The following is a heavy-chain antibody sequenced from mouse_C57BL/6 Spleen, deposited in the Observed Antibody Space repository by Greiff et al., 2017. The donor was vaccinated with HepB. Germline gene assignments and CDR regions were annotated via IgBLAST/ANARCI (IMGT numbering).Heavy chain of an antibody. V-gene: IGHV1-26*01. CDR2: INPNNGGT. CDR1: GYTFTDYY. Sequence: EVQLQQSGPELVKPGASVKISCKASGYTFTDYYMNWVKQSHGKSLEWIGDINPNNGGTSYNQKFKGKATLTVDKSSSTAYMELRSLTSEDSAVYYCDTAYDISYGWFAYWGKGTLVTVSA. J-gene: IGHJ3*01. CDR3: DTAYDISYGWFAY. D-gene: IGHD2-12*01.